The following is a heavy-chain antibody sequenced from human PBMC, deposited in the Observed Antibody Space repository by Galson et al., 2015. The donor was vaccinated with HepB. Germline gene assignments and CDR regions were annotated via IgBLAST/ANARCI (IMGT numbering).Heavy chain of an antibody. V-gene: IGHV4-4*02. CDR2: IYHSGST. CDR1: GGSISSSNW. J-gene: IGHJ3*02. Sequence: ETLSLTCAVSGGSISSSNWWSWVRQPPGKGLEWIGEIYHSGSTNYNPSLKSRVTISVDKSKNQFSLKLSSVTAADTAVYYCARVGQGGYSYGIVGAFDIWGQGTMVTVSS. D-gene: IGHD5-18*01. CDR3: ARVGQGGYSYGIVGAFDI.